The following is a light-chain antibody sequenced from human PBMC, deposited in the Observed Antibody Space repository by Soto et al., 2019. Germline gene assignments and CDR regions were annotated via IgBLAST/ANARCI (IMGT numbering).Light chain of an antibody. CDR2: DAS. Sequence: ETVMTQSPATLSVSPGERATLSCRASQSVNSNLAWYQQKPGQAPRLLIYDASTRATGIPARFSGSGSGTEFTLTISSLQSEDFALYYCQQYNNWPPRYTFGQGTKLEIK. CDR3: QQYNNWPPRYT. CDR1: QSVNSN. V-gene: IGKV3-15*01. J-gene: IGKJ2*01.